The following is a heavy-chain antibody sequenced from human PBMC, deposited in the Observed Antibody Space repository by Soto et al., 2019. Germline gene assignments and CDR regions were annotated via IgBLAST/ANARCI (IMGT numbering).Heavy chain of an antibody. V-gene: IGHV4-59*11. D-gene: IGHD1-26*01. CDR1: GGSISSHY. Sequence: SETLSLTCTVSGGSISSHYWSWVRQAPGKGLEWIGHIYYRGSTTYNPSLRSRSTISVDTSNNQFSLKLNSVTTADTAVYYCARDGREAPGMDVWGQGTKVTVSS. J-gene: IGHJ6*02. CDR2: IYYRGST. CDR3: ARDGREAPGMDV.